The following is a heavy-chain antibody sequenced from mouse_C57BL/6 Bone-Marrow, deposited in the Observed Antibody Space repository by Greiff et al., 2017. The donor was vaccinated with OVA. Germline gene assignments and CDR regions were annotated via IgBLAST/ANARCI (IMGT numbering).Heavy chain of an antibody. CDR3: ARNDYDEGDWFAY. CDR1: GFSLTSYG. CDR2: IWSGGST. D-gene: IGHD2-4*01. V-gene: IGHV2-2*01. J-gene: IGHJ3*01. Sequence: VKLMESGPGLVQPSQSLSITCTVSGFSLTSYGVHWVRQSPGKGLEWLGVIWSGGSTDYNAAFISRLSISKDNSKSQVVFKMNSLQADDTAIYYCARNDYDEGDWFAYWGQGTLVTVSA.